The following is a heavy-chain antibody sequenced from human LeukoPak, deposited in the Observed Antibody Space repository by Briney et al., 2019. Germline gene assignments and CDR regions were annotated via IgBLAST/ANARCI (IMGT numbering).Heavy chain of an antibody. Sequence: GGSLRLSCAASGFTFSSYSMNWVRQAPGKGLEGVSYISSSSSTIYYADSVKGRSTISRDNAKNSLYLQMNSLRAEDTAVYYCARGPRITIFGVVAQYFQHWGQGTLVTVSS. J-gene: IGHJ1*01. D-gene: IGHD3-3*01. CDR2: ISSSSSTI. CDR1: GFTFSSYS. V-gene: IGHV3-48*04. CDR3: ARGPRITIFGVVAQYFQH.